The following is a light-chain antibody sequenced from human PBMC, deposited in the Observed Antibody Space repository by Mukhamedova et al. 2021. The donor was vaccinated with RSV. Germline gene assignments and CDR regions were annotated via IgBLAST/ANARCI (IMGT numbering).Light chain of an antibody. CDR1: QSIRSSY. J-gene: IGKJ2*01. Sequence: GERATLSCRASQSIRSSYLAWYQQKPGQAPRLLIYGASSRATGIPDRFSGSGSGTDFTLTISRLEPEDFAVYYCQLYGTSPPRYT. V-gene: IGKV3-20*01. CDR2: GAS. CDR3: QLYGTSPPRYT.